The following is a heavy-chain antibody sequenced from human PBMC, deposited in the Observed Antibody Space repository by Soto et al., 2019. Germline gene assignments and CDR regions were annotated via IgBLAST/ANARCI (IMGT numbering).Heavy chain of an antibody. Sequence: SETLSLTCAVYGGSFSGYYWSWIRQPPGKGLEWIGEINHSGSTYYNPSLKSRVTISVDTPKSQFSLKLSSVTAADTAVYYCARHPGYGLYYFDYWGQGTLVTVSS. CDR1: GGSFSGYY. V-gene: IGHV4-34*01. CDR2: INHSGST. CDR3: ARHPGYGLYYFDY. D-gene: IGHD5-18*01. J-gene: IGHJ4*02.